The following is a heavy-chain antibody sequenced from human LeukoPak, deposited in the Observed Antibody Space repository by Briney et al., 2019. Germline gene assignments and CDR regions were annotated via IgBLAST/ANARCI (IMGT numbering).Heavy chain of an antibody. CDR3: ARGRHGTFDY. Sequence: SGTLSLTCAVSDVPVSGGYSWNWIRQPPGKGLEWIGYIYHNGNTHYNPSLQSRVTISVNRSKSHFSLRLISVTAADTAVYYCARGRHGTFDYWGQGSLVAVSS. J-gene: IGHJ4*02. CDR2: IYHNGNT. CDR1: DVPVSGGYS. V-gene: IGHV4-30-2*01.